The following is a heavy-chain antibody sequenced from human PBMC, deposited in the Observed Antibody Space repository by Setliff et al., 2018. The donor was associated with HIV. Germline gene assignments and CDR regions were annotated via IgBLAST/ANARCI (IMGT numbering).Heavy chain of an antibody. D-gene: IGHD2-2*01. CDR1: GGTFSSYA. J-gene: IGHJ4*02. CDR3: ARLKSYASSPSSDY. Sequence: SVKVSCKASGGTFSSYAISWVRQAPGQGLEWMGGIIPILGIANYAQKFQGRFTLSRDDSKNTAYLQMNSLRTEDTALYYCARLKSYASSPSSDYWGQGTLVTVSS. V-gene: IGHV1-69*10. CDR2: IIPILGIA.